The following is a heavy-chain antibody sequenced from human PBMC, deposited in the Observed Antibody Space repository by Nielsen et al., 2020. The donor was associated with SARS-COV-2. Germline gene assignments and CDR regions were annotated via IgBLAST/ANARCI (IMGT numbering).Heavy chain of an antibody. CDR1: GFTLSSYA. J-gene: IGHJ4*02. CDR2: ISYDGSNK. D-gene: IGHD1-26*01. V-gene: IGHV3-30-3*01. Sequence: GGSLRLSCAASGFTLSSYAMHWVRQAPGKGLEWVAVISYDGSNKYYADSVKGRFTISRDNSKNTLYLQMNSLRAEDTAVYYCARTPGAYFDYWGQGTLVTVSS. CDR3: ARTPGAYFDY.